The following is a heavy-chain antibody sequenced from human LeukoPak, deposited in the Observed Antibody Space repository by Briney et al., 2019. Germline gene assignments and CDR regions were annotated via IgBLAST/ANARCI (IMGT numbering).Heavy chain of an antibody. V-gene: IGHV3-74*01. D-gene: IGHD5-24*01. CDR1: GFTFSSYT. J-gene: IGHJ4*02. Sequence: GGSLRLSCAASGFTFSSYTMNWVRQAPGKGPVWVSRINSDGSSTRYADSVKGRFTISRDNAKNTVYLQMNSLRADDMAVYYCAREDRGDGYNLQYXGQGTLVTVSP. CDR3: AREDRGDGYNLQY. CDR2: INSDGSST.